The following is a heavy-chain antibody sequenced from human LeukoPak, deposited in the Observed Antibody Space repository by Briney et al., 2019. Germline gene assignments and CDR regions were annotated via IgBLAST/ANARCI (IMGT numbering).Heavy chain of an antibody. CDR2: VSSNGGST. D-gene: IGHD6-19*01. V-gene: IGHV3-64*01. CDR3: ARTSGSSGWYRDSYDY. J-gene: IGHJ4*02. CDR1: GFTFSSYA. Sequence: PGGSLRLSCVASGFTFSSYAMHWVRQAPGKGLEYVSAVSSNGGSTYYANSVKGRFTISRDNSKNTLYLQMGSLRAEDMAVYYCARTSGSSGWYRDSYDYWGQGTLVTVSS.